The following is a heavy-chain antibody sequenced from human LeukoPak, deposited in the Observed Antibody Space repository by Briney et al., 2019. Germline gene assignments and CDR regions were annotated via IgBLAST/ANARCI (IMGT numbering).Heavy chain of an antibody. J-gene: IGHJ5*02. D-gene: IGHD5-18*01. V-gene: IGHV4-61*09. Sequence: SQTLSLTCTVSGGSISSGSYYWSWIRQPAGKGLEWIGEINLRGSTTYNPSLKSRVTISLDESKNQFSLKLSSVTAADTAVYYCARGGSTWIQLWLQSWFDPWGQGTLVTVSS. CDR2: INLRGST. CDR1: GGSISSGSYY. CDR3: ARGGSTWIQLWLQSWFDP.